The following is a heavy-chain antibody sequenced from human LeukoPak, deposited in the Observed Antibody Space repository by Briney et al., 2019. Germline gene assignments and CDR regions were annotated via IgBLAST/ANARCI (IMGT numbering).Heavy chain of an antibody. V-gene: IGHV3-53*01. CDR3: AKDYYDSSGSHYYYYYGMDV. D-gene: IGHD3-22*01. CDR1: GFTVSSNY. Sequence: HPGGSLRLSCAASGFTVSSNYMSWVRQAPGKGLEWVSVIYSGGSTYYADSVKGRFTISRDNSKNTLYLQMNSLRAEDTAVYYCAKDYYDSSGSHYYYYYGMDVWGQGTTVTVSS. J-gene: IGHJ6*02. CDR2: IYSGGST.